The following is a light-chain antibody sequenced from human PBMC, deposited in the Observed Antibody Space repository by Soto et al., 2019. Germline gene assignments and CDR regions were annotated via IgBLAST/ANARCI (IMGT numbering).Light chain of an antibody. J-gene: IGKJ1*01. CDR1: ESVSSK. Sequence: EIVLTQSPATLSVSPGEGVTISCRASESVSSKFGWYQQKPGKAPRLPIYGASTRATGIPDRVSGSGSGADFTLTIRRLEPEDSAVYHRHQCYISPFGEGTKVDIK. CDR3: HQCYISP. CDR2: GAS. V-gene: IGKV3-20*01.